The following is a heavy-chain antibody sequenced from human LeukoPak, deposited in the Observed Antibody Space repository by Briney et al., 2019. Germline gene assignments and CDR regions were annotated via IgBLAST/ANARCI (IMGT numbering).Heavy chain of an antibody. V-gene: IGHV4-59*01. Sequence: SETLSLTCTVSGVSITSYYWSWIRQPPRKGLEWIGYIYYSGSTNYNPSLKSRVTISVDTSKNQFSLKLSSVTAADTAVYYCARATATNYDFWSGPPQYFQHWGQGTLVTVSS. CDR1: GVSITSYY. CDR3: ARATATNYDFWSGPPQYFQH. J-gene: IGHJ1*01. D-gene: IGHD3-3*01. CDR2: IYYSGST.